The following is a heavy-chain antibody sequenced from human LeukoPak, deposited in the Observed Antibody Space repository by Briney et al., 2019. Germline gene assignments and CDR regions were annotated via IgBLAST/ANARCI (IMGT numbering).Heavy chain of an antibody. V-gene: IGHV1-8*01. Sequence: GSVKVSCKASGYTFTSYDIHWVRQATGQGLELMGWMNPNSGNTGYAQKFRGRVTMTRNTSISTAYMELSSLRSEDTAVYYCSRTNADHDAFDIWGQGTMVTVSS. CDR2: MNPNSGNT. D-gene: IGHD2-8*01. CDR3: SRTNADHDAFDI. CDR1: GYTFTSYD. J-gene: IGHJ3*02.